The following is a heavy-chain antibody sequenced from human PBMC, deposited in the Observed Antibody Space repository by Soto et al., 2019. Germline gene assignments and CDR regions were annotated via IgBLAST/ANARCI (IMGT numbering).Heavy chain of an antibody. CDR2: IHSDGSDT. D-gene: IGHD1-26*01. CDR1: GFTFSYYW. Sequence: EVQLVESGGGLVQPGESLRLSCAASGFTFSYYWMHWVRQAPGKGLVWVSRIHSDGSDTTYADSVKGRFTISRDNARNTLDLLMNSLRAEDTAVYYCARGDRGAFDLWGQGTVVTVSS. V-gene: IGHV3-74*01. J-gene: IGHJ3*01. CDR3: ARGDRGAFDL.